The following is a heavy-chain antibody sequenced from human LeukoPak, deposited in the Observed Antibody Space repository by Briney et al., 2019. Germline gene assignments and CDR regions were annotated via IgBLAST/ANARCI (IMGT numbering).Heavy chain of an antibody. CDR1: GGSISSYY. CDR2: IYYSGST. Sequence: SETLSLTCTVSGGSISSYYWSWIRQPPGKGLEWIGYIYYSGSTNYNPSLKSRVTISVDTSKNQFSLKLSSVIAADTAVYYCARHEAVAGTADAFDIWGQGTMVTVSS. CDR3: ARHEAVAGTADAFDI. D-gene: IGHD6-19*01. J-gene: IGHJ3*02. V-gene: IGHV4-59*08.